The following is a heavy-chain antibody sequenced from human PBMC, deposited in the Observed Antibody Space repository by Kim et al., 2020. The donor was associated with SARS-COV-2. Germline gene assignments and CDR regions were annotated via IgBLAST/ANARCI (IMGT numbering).Heavy chain of an antibody. D-gene: IGHD6-13*01. CDR1: GFTFSSYG. CDR3: AKPEQQLFFDY. V-gene: IGHV3-33*06. CDR2: IWYDGSNK. J-gene: IGHJ4*02. Sequence: GGSLRLSCAASGFTFSSYGMHWVRQAPGKGLEWVAVIWYDGSNKYYADSVKGRFTISRDNSKNTLYLQMNSLRAEDTAVYYCAKPEQQLFFDYWGQGTLVTVSS.